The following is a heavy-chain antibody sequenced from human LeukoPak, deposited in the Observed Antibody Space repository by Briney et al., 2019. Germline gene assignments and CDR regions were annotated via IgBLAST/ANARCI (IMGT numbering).Heavy chain of an antibody. V-gene: IGHV1-8*01. Sequence: GASVKVSCKASGYTFTSYDINWVRQAAGQGLEWMGWMNPTSGDTGYAQKFQGRVTMTRNTSISTAYMELSSLRSEDTAVYYCARDNSVRDAAWWFNPWGQGTLVTVSS. CDR3: ARDNSVRDAAWWFNP. CDR2: MNPTSGDT. D-gene: IGHD5-24*01. J-gene: IGHJ5*02. CDR1: GYTFTSYD.